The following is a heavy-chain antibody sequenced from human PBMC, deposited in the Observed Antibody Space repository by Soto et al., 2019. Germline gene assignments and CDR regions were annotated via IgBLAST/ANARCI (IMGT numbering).Heavy chain of an antibody. CDR2: IIPIFGTA. V-gene: IGHV1-69*01. Sequence: QVQLVQSGAEVKKPGSSVKVSCKASGGTFSSYAISWVRQAPGQGLEWMGGIIPIFGTANYAQKFQGRVTIDADQSTSTAYMELGSLRSEDTAVYYCARDGGGSSSYTYYYYGMDVWGQGTTVTVS. CDR3: ARDGGGSSSYTYYYYGMDV. D-gene: IGHD3-22*01. CDR1: GGTFSSYA. J-gene: IGHJ6*02.